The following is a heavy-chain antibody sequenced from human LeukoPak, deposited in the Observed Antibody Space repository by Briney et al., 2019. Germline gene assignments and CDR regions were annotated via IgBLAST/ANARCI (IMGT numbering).Heavy chain of an antibody. Sequence: ASVKVSCKVSGYTLTELSMHWVRQAPGKGLEWMGGFYPEDGETIYAQKFQGRVTMTEDTSTDTAYMELTSLRSEDTAVYYCATRGIYYYYYYMDVWGKGTTVTVSS. CDR2: FYPEDGET. D-gene: IGHD3-10*01. J-gene: IGHJ6*03. CDR1: GYTLTELS. CDR3: ATRGIYYYYYYMDV. V-gene: IGHV1-24*01.